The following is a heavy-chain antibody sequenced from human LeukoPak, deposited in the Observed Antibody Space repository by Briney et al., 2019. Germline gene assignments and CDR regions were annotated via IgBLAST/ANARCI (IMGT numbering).Heavy chain of an antibody. CDR2: MNSGGNMI. D-gene: IGHD5-18*01. Sequence: PGGSLRLSCAASGFTFSSYWMHWVRQTPGKGLAWVSRMNSGGNMIYYADSVKGRFIISRDNAKNTLYLRMHSLRDEDTAVYYCVTAGQYRFDNWGRGTLVTVSS. CDR1: GFTFSSYW. V-gene: IGHV3-74*01. J-gene: IGHJ4*02. CDR3: VTAGQYRFDN.